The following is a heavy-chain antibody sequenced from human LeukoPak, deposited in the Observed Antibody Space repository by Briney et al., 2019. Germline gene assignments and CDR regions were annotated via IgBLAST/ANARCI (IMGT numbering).Heavy chain of an antibody. Sequence: GGSLRLSCAASAFTFSNYGMHWVRQAPGKGLEWVAVISYDGSDKYYADSVKGRFTISRDNSKNTVYLQMNSLRAEDTAVYYCAKDISGGDCPDYWGQGTLVTVSS. CDR1: AFTFSNYG. J-gene: IGHJ4*02. V-gene: IGHV3-30*18. CDR3: AKDISGGDCPDY. CDR2: ISYDGSDK. D-gene: IGHD2-21*02.